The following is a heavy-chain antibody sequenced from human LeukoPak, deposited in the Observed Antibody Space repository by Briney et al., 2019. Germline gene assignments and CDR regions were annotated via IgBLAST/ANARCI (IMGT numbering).Heavy chain of an antibody. V-gene: IGHV3-23*01. CDR3: AKWGDYDILTGYYDSDY. J-gene: IGHJ4*02. Sequence: GGSLRLSCVASGFTFSNYAMSWVRQAPGRGLEWVSAIFGSGGTTYYADSVKGRFTISRDNSKNTLYLQMNSLRAEDTAVYYCAKWGDYDILTGYYDSDYWGQGTLVTVSS. D-gene: IGHD3-9*01. CDR1: GFTFSNYA. CDR2: IFGSGGTT.